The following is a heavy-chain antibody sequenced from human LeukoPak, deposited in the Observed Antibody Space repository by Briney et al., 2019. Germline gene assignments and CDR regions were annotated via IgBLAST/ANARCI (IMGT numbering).Heavy chain of an antibody. V-gene: IGHV4-38-2*02. Sequence: PSETLSLTCTVSGYSISSGYYWGWIRQPPGKGLEWIGSIYHSGSTYYNPSLKSRVTISVDTSKNQFSLKLSSVTAADTAVYYCARYEDYYGSGSYYRGGYFDYWGQGTLVTVSS. D-gene: IGHD3-10*01. J-gene: IGHJ4*02. CDR2: IYHSGST. CDR1: GYSISSGYY. CDR3: ARYEDYYGSGSYYRGGYFDY.